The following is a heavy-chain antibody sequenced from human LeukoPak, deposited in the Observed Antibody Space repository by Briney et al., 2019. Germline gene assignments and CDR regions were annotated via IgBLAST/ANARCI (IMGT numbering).Heavy chain of an antibody. CDR3: ARPRKIDTLTGYAFDI. V-gene: IGHV5-51*01. J-gene: IGHJ3*02. D-gene: IGHD3-9*01. CDR1: GYSFTSYW. CDR2: IYPGDSDT. Sequence: GESLKISCKGSGYSFTSYWIGWVRQMPGKGLEWMGIIYPGDSDTRYSPSFQGQVTISADKSISTAYLQWSSLKASDTAMYYCARPRKIDTLTGYAFDIWGQGTMVTVSS.